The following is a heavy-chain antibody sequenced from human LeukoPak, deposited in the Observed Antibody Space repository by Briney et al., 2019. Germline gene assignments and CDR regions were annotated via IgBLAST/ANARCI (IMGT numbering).Heavy chain of an antibody. V-gene: IGHV4-34*01. J-gene: IGHJ6*03. CDR1: GGSFSGYY. Sequence: KPSETLSLTCAVYGGSFSGYYWSWIRQPPGKGLEWIGEINHSGSTNYNPSLKSRVTISVDTSKNQFSLKLSSVTAADTAVYYCARETSQKGAHYMDVWGKGTTVIISS. D-gene: IGHD3-16*01. CDR3: ARETSQKGAHYMDV. CDR2: INHSGST.